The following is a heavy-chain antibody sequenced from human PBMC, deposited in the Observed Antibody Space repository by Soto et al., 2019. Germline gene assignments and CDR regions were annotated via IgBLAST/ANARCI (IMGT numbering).Heavy chain of an antibody. J-gene: IGHJ4*02. V-gene: IGHV4-30-4*01. CDR3: ARKDYPYSSPSFGY. CDR1: GGSISSGDYY. Sequence: SETLSLTCTVSGGSISSGDYYWSWIRQPPGKGLEWIGYIYYSGSTYSNPSLKSRLTISVDTSKNQFSLKLSSVTAADTAVYYCARKDYPYSSPSFGYWGQGTLVTVSS. CDR2: IYYSGST. D-gene: IGHD6-13*01.